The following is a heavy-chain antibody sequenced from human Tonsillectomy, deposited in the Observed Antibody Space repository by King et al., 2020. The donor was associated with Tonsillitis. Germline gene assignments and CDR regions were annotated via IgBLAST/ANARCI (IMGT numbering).Heavy chain of an antibody. D-gene: IGHD6-6*01. J-gene: IGHJ4*02. CDR2: ISTIGATT. CDR1: GFTFSDYY. Sequence: VQLVESGGGLVKPGGSLRLSCAASGFTFSDYYMTWIRQAPRKGLEWVSHISTIGATTNYADSVKGRFTISRDNTKNSVFLQMNSLRAEDTALYYCATYEYSRSSFSYWGQGTLVTVSS. CDR3: ATYEYSRSSFSY. V-gene: IGHV3-11*01.